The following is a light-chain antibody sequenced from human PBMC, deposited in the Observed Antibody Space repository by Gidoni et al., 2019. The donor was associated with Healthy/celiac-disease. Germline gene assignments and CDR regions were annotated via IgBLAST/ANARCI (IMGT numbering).Light chain of an antibody. Sequence: DIQLTQSPSFLSASVGDRVTITCWASQGISSYLAWYQQKPGKAPKLLIYAASTLQSGVPSRFSGSGSGTEFTITISSLQPEDFATYYRQQLNSYPLTVGGGTKVEIK. CDR2: AAS. CDR1: QGISSY. J-gene: IGKJ4*01. CDR3: QQLNSYPLT. V-gene: IGKV1-9*01.